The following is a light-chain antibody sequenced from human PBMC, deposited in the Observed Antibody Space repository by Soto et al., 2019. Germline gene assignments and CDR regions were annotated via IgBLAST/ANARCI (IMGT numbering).Light chain of an antibody. Sequence: EIVMTQSPATLSVSPGERATLSCRASQSVSSNLAWYQQKPGQAPRLLIYGASTRATGIPARFSGSGSGTDFTLTISSLHSEDFAVYYCQQYNNWPPWTFGQGTKLEIK. J-gene: IGKJ2*02. CDR1: QSVSSN. CDR2: GAS. V-gene: IGKV3-15*01. CDR3: QQYNNWPPWT.